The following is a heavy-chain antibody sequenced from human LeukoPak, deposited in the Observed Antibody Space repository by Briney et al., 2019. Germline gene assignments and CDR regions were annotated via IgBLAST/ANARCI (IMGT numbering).Heavy chain of an antibody. J-gene: IGHJ5*02. CDR3: AIHIVVVPAAKKKNWFDP. CDR2: IKHSGST. V-gene: IGHV4-34*01. Sequence: SETLSLTCAVYGGSFSGYYWSWLRQPPGKGLEWIGEIKHSGSTNYNPSLKSRVTISVDTSKNQFSLKLSSVTAADTAVYYCAIHIVVVPAAKKKNWFDPWGQGTLVTVSS. D-gene: IGHD2-2*01. CDR1: GGSFSGYY.